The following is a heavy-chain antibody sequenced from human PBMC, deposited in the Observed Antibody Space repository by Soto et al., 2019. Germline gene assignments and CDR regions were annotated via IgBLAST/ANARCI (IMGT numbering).Heavy chain of an antibody. Sequence: QAGGSLRLSCAASGFTFSSYGMHWVRQAPGKGLEWVAVISYDGSNKYYADSVKGRFTISRDNSKNTLYLQMNSLRAEDTAVYYCAKGWEGTFDIWGQGTMVTVSS. D-gene: IGHD1-26*01. CDR3: AKGWEGTFDI. J-gene: IGHJ3*02. V-gene: IGHV3-30*18. CDR2: ISYDGSNK. CDR1: GFTFSSYG.